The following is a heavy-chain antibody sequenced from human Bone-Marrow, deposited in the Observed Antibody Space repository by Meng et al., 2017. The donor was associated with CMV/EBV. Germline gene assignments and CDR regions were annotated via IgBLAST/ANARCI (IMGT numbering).Heavy chain of an antibody. Sequence: LSTRGVGVGWIRQPPGKALEWLTLIYWNDNERYSPSLKSRLTITKDTSKNQVVLTMTNMDPVDTATYYCAHRLYDFWSGSHAEYFQHWGQGTLVTVSS. CDR2: IYWNDNE. D-gene: IGHD3-3*01. CDR3: AHRLYDFWSGSHAEYFQH. J-gene: IGHJ1*01. V-gene: IGHV2-5*01. CDR1: LSTRGVG.